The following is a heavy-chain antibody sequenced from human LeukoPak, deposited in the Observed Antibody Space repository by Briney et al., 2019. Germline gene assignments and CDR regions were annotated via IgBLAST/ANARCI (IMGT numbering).Heavy chain of an antibody. D-gene: IGHD2-2*01. CDR1: GGSISSGDYY. Sequence: SETLSLTCTVSGGSISSGDYYWSWIRQPPGKGLEWIGYIYYSGSTYYNPSLKSRVTISVDTSKNQFSLKLSSVTAADTAAYYCNRVVAAAMHLDWFDPWGQGTLVTVSS. V-gene: IGHV4-30-4*01. CDR3: NRVVAAAMHLDWFDP. CDR2: IYYSGST. J-gene: IGHJ5*02.